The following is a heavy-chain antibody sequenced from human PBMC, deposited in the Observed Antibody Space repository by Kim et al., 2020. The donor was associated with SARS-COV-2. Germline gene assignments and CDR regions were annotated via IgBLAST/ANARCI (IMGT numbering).Heavy chain of an antibody. CDR3: ARDMGYYYYYGMDV. V-gene: IGHV3-7*03. Sequence: GGSLRLSCAASGFTFSSYWMSWVRQAPGKGLEWVANIKQDGSEKYYVDSVKGRFTISRDNAKNSLYLQMNSLRAEDTAVYYCARDMGYYYYYGMDVWGQGHTVTVSS. CDR2: IKQDGSEK. CDR1: GFTFSSYW. J-gene: IGHJ6*02. D-gene: IGHD3-10*01.